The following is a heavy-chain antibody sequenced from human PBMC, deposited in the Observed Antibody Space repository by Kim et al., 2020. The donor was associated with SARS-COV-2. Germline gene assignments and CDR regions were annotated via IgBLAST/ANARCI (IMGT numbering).Heavy chain of an antibody. J-gene: IGHJ4*02. CDR3: AKPPDFWSGYYIH. D-gene: IGHD3-3*01. CDR1: GFTFSSYG. CDR2: ISYDGSNK. Sequence: GGSLRLSCAASGFTFSSYGMHWVRQAPGKGLEWVAVISYDGSNKYYADSVKGRFTISRDNSKNTLYLQMNSLRAEDTAVYYCAKPPDFWSGYYIHWGQGT. V-gene: IGHV3-30*18.